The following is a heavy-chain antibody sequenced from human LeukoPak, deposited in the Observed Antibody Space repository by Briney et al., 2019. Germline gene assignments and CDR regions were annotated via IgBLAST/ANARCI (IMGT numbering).Heavy chain of an antibody. D-gene: IGHD2-2*01. Sequence: GGSLRLSCAASGFTFRSYAMSWVRQAPGKGLEWVSAVSGSGDTTYYADSVKGRFTISRDNSKNTLYLQMNSLRPEDTAVYYCAKVGARGCSSSTCFIYWGQGTLVTVSS. CDR3: AKVGARGCSSSTCFIY. J-gene: IGHJ4*02. CDR1: GFTFRSYA. CDR2: VSGSGDTT. V-gene: IGHV3-23*01.